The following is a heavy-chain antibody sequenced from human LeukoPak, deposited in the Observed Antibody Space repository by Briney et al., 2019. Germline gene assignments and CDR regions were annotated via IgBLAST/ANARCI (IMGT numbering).Heavy chain of an antibody. CDR3: ARDGNYYDSSGYYDILDY. V-gene: IGHV3-7*04. J-gene: IGHJ4*02. CDR1: GFTFSSYW. Sequence: GGSLRLSYAATGFTFSSYWMTWLRQAPGKGLEWVANIKEDGSEKYYVDSVKGRFTISGDNAKNSLYLQMSSLRAEDTAVYYCARDGNYYDSSGYYDILDYWGQGTLVTVSS. CDR2: IKEDGSEK. D-gene: IGHD3-22*01.